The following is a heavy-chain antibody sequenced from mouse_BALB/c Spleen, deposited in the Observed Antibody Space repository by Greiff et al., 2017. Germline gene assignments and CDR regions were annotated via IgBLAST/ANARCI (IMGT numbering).Heavy chain of an antibody. V-gene: IGHV1S81*02. D-gene: IGHD1-1*01. CDR2: INPSNGGT. J-gene: IGHJ1*01. CDR1: GYTFTSYY. Sequence: VQLQQSGAELVKPGASVKLSCKASGYTFTSYYMYWVKQRPGQGLEWIGEINPSNGGTNFNEKFKSKATLTVDKSSSTAYMQLSSLTSEDSAVYYCTRSWYYGSSYVSYWYFDVWGAGTTVTVSS. CDR3: TRSWYYGSSYVSYWYFDV.